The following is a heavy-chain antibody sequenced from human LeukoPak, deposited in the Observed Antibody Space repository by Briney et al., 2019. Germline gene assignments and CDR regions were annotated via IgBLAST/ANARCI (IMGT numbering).Heavy chain of an antibody. J-gene: IGHJ4*02. CDR3: ARGDLLTAIRY. CDR1: GFTVSSNY. Sequence: GGSLRLSCAASGFTVSSNYMSWVRQAPGKGLEWVSVIYSGGSTYYADSVKGRFTISRDNSKNTLYLQMNSLRAEDTAVYYCARGDLLTAIRYWGQGTLVTVSP. V-gene: IGHV3-66*01. CDR2: IYSGGST. D-gene: IGHD5-18*01.